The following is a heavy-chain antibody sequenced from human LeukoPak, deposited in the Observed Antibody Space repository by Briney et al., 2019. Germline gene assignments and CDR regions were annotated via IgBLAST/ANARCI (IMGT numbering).Heavy chain of an antibody. CDR1: GFTFSSYW. CDR3: ARDFESPLHFWSANNWFDP. D-gene: IGHD3-3*02. Sequence: GGSLRLSCAASGFTFSSYWMHWVCQAPGKGLVWVSRINSDGSSTSYADSVKGRFTISRDNAKNTLYLQTNSLRAEDTAVYYCARDFESPLHFWSANNWFDPWGQGTLVTVSS. J-gene: IGHJ5*02. V-gene: IGHV3-74*01. CDR2: INSDGSST.